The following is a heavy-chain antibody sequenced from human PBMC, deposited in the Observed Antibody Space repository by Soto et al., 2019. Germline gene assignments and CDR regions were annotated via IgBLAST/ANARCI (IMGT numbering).Heavy chain of an antibody. CDR2: ISQTGAT. J-gene: IGHJ5*02. V-gene: IGHV4-30-2*01. D-gene: IGHD3-10*01. CDR1: GGSITSGNSYS. Sequence: PSETLSLTCAVSGGSITSGNSYSFAWIRQPPGRGLEWIGSISQTGATSYNPSLKSRVSVSLDKSKNQFSLRLSSVTAADMAVYYWARAVRPYFGTWFDPWGQGTLVTV. CDR3: ARAVRPYFGTWFDP.